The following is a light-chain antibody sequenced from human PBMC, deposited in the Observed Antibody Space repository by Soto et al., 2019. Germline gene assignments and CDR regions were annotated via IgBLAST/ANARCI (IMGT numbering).Light chain of an antibody. CDR1: SSNIGSNY. J-gene: IGLJ2*01. CDR2: RNN. Sequence: QSVLTQPPSGSGTPGQRVTISCSGSSSNIGSNYVYWYQQLPGTAPKRLIYRNNQRPSGVPDRFSGSKSGTSASLAISGLRSEDEADYYCAAWDDSLSGYVVFGGGTKLTVL. CDR3: AAWDDSLSGYVV. V-gene: IGLV1-47*01.